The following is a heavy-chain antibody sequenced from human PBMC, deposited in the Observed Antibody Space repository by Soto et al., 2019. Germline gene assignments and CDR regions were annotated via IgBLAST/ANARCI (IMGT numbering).Heavy chain of an antibody. Sequence: ASVKVSCKASGYTFTIYGISWVRQAPGQGLEWMGWISAYNGNTNYAQKLQGRVTMTTDTSTSTAYMELRSLRSDDTAVYYCASGSLGYSSGWFPFDYWGQGTLVTVSS. D-gene: IGHD6-19*01. CDR1: GYTFTIYG. J-gene: IGHJ4*02. V-gene: IGHV1-18*01. CDR2: ISAYNGNT. CDR3: ASGSLGYSSGWFPFDY.